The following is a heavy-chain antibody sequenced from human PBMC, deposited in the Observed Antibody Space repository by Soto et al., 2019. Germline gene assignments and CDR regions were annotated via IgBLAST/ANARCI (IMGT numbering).Heavy chain of an antibody. CDR2: ISHDGSNK. CDR1: GFTFSSYG. V-gene: IGHV3-30*18. J-gene: IGHJ4*02. CDR3: VKGVHRWTTYYFAH. Sequence: QVQLVESGGGVVQPGRSLRLSCAASGFTFSSYGMHWVRQAPGKGLEWVAAISHDGSNKYYADSVKGRFTISRDNSKNTLYLQMSSLRAEDTAVYYCVKGVHRWTTYYFAHWGQGTLVTVSS. D-gene: IGHD4-17*01.